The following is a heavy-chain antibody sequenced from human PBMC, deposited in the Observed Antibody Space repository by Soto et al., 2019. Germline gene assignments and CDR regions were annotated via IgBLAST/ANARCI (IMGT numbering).Heavy chain of an antibody. CDR1: GYTFTSYG. D-gene: IGHD3-3*01. V-gene: IGHV1-18*01. CDR2: ISAYNGNT. J-gene: IGHJ6*03. CDR3: ARNGYDFWSGNTYYYMDV. Sequence: ASVKVSCKASGYTFTSYGISWVRQAPGQGLEWMGWISAYNGNTNYAQKIQGRDTMTTDTSTSTTYKELRRLKSDDTAVYYCARNGYDFWSGNTYYYMDVWGKGTTVTVSS.